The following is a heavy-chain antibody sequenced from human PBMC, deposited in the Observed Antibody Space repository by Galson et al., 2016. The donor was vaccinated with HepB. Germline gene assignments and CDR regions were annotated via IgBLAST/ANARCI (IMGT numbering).Heavy chain of an antibody. D-gene: IGHD4-17*01. CDR1: GFTVSGNY. CDR2: IYTDGDT. CDR3: VREGGRDYGDYLAY. Sequence: SLRLSCAASGFTVSGNYMSWVRLPPGKGLEWVSVIYTDGDTYYADSVRGRFTASRDPSKNTLYLQMNSLRVEDTAVYYGVREGGRDYGDYLAYWGQGTLVTVSS. J-gene: IGHJ4*02. V-gene: IGHV3-53*01.